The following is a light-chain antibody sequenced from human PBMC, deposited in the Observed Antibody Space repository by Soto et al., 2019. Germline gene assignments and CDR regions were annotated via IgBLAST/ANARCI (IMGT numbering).Light chain of an antibody. Sequence: QSALTQPPSVSGAPGQRVTSSCTGSSSNIGAGYDVHWYQQLPGTAPKLLISGNSNRPSGVPDRFSGSKSGTSASLAITGLQAEDEADYYCQSYDSSLSGWVFGGGTKLTVL. CDR3: QSYDSSLSGWV. CDR2: GNS. J-gene: IGLJ3*02. CDR1: SSNIGAGYD. V-gene: IGLV1-40*01.